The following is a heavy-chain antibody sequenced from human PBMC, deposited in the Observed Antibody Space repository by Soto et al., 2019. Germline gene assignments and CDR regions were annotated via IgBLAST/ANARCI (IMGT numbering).Heavy chain of an antibody. CDR3: AKGRSRSSGYSGYDYHTGWFDP. V-gene: IGHV3-23*01. J-gene: IGHJ5*02. D-gene: IGHD5-12*01. Sequence: EVQLLESGGGLVQPGGSLRLSCAASGFTFSSYAMSWVRQAPGKGLEWVSAISGSGGSTYYADSVKGRVTISRDNSKNPLYRQMNSPGAEDTAVYDCAKGRSRSSGYSGYDYHTGWFDPWGQGTLVSVS. CDR1: GFTFSSYA. CDR2: ISGSGGST.